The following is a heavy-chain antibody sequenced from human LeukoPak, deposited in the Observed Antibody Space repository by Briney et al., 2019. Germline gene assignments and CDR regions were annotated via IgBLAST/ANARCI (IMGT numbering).Heavy chain of an antibody. D-gene: IGHD3-16*01. CDR1: GYTFPSYD. CDR3: ARGTSTFGDY. J-gene: IGHJ4*02. Sequence: ASVKVSCKASGYTFPSYDINWVRQATGQGLEWMGWMNPSSGKSGCPQKLQDRVTMTWNTSISTAYMELSSLRSGDTAVYYCARGTSTFGDYWGQGTLVTVSS. CDR2: MNPSSGKS. V-gene: IGHV1-8*01.